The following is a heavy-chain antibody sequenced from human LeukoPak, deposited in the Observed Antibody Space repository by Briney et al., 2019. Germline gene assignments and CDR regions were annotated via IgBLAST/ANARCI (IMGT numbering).Heavy chain of an antibody. D-gene: IGHD2-21*01. CDR3: ARSWRFRRFFDY. CDR2: INPNSGGT. J-gene: IGHJ4*02. Sequence: ASVKVSCKASGYTCTGYYMHWVRQAPGQGLEWMGWINPNSGGTNYAQKFQGRVTMTRDTSISTAYMELSRLRSDDTAVYYCARSWRFRRFFDYWGQGTLVTVSS. V-gene: IGHV1-2*02. CDR1: GYTCTGYY.